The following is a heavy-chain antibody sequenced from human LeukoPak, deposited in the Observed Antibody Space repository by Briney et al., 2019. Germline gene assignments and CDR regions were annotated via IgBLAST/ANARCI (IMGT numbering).Heavy chain of an antibody. J-gene: IGHJ4*02. V-gene: IGHV3-53*01. D-gene: IGHD3-10*01. CDR3: ARALWFGEPFDY. Sequence: GGSLRLSCAASEFSVGSNYMSWLRQAPGKGLEWVSVIYSGGSTYYADSLKGRFSISRDNSKNTLYLQMNSLRAEDTAVYYCARALWFGEPFDYWGQGTLVTVSS. CDR1: EFSVGSNY. CDR2: IYSGGST.